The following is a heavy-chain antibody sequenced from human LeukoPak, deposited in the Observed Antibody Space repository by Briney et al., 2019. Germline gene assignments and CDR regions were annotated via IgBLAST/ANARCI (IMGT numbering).Heavy chain of an antibody. CDR1: GFAFTSYS. CDR3: AKKAQYNGNYPLDY. D-gene: IGHD1-26*01. Sequence: GGSLRLSCAASGFAFTSYSMSWVRQAPGKGLEWVSGTSDRGDYTYYADSVKGRFTISRDNSKNTLYLQMNSLRAEDTALYFCAKKAQYNGNYPLDYWGQGTLVTVSS. CDR2: TSDRGDYT. V-gene: IGHV3-23*01. J-gene: IGHJ4*02.